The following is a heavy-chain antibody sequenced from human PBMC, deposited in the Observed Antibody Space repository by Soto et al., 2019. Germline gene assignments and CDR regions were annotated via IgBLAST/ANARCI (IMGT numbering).Heavy chain of an antibody. Sequence: GGSLRLSCAASGFTFSSYGMHWVRQAPGKGLEWVAVISYDGSNKYYADSVKGRFTISRDNSKNTLYLQMNSLRAEDTAVYYCAKAVSPAYYDILTGYYHAFDIWGQGTMVTVSS. CDR1: GFTFSSYG. CDR3: AKAVSPAYYDILTGYYHAFDI. J-gene: IGHJ3*02. V-gene: IGHV3-30*18. D-gene: IGHD3-9*01. CDR2: ISYDGSNK.